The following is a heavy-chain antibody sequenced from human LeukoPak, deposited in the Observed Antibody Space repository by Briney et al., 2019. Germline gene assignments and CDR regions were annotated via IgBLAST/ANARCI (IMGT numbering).Heavy chain of an antibody. CDR1: GFTFSSYS. J-gene: IGHJ4*02. D-gene: IGHD6-6*01. CDR3: AREGSSSSLRFDY. V-gene: IGHV3-21*01. CDR2: ISSSSSYI. Sequence: GGSLRLSCAASGFTFSSYSMNWVRQAPGKGLEWVSSISSSSSYIYYADSVKGRFTISRDNAKNSLYLQMNSLRAEDTAVYYCAREGSSSSLRFDYWGQGTLVTVSS.